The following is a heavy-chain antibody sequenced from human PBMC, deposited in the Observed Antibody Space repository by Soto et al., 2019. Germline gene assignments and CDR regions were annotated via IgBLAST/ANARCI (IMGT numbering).Heavy chain of an antibody. Sequence: GASVKVSSKASGYTFTSYAISCVRQARGQGPECMGGISAYNGNTNYAQKLQGRVTMTTDTSTSAAYMELRSLRSDDTAVYYCARVNIVVVTAILPYYYGMGVGGQGTTVNVSS. CDR1: GYTFTSYA. V-gene: IGHV1-18*04. CDR2: ISAYNGNT. CDR3: ARVNIVVVTAILPYYYGMGV. D-gene: IGHD2-21*02. J-gene: IGHJ6*02.